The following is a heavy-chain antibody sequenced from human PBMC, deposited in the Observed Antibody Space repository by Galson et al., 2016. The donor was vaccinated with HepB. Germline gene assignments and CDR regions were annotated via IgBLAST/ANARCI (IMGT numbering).Heavy chain of an antibody. J-gene: IGHJ5*02. CDR1: GGSISSSY. CDR2: IYYSGST. V-gene: IGHV4-59*01. Sequence: SETLSLTCPVSGGSISSSYWNWIRQPPGKGLEWIGYIYYSGSTNYNPSLKSRVTISVDTAKNQFSLKLNSVTAGDTAVYYCARGGMPAAGTWGWFDPWGQGTLVTVSS. D-gene: IGHD6-13*01. CDR3: ARGGMPAAGTWGWFDP.